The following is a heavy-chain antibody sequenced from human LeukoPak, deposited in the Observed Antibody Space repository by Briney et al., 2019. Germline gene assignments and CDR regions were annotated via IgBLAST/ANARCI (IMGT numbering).Heavy chain of an antibody. D-gene: IGHD3-16*01. J-gene: IGHJ6*02. CDR1: GGSISSGGYY. CDR2: IYYSGST. CDR3: ARVLGGLLDYYYYGMDV. V-gene: IGHV4-31*03. Sequence: PSQTLSLTCTVSGGSISSGGYYWSWIRQYPGKGLEWIGYIYYSGSTYYNPSLKSRVTISVDTSKNQFSLKLSSVTAADTAVYYCARVLGGLLDYYYYGMDVWGQGTTVTVS.